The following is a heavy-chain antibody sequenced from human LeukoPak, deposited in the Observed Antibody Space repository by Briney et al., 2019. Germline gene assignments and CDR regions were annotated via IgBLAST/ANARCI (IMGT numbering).Heavy chain of an antibody. J-gene: IGHJ4*02. CDR1: GFTFSSYA. CDR2: ISYDGSNK. V-gene: IGHV3-30-3*01. CDR3: ARGAVGAANDY. Sequence: GGSLRLSCAASGFTFSSYAMHWVRQAPGKGLEWVAVISYDGSNKYYADSVKGRFTISRDNSKNTLYLQMNSLRAEDTAVYYCARGAVGAANDYWGQGTLVTVSS. D-gene: IGHD1-26*01.